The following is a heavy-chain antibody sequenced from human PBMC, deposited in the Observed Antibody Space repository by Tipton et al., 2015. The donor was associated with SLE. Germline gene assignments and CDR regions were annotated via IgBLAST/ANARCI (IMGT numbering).Heavy chain of an antibody. CDR1: GGTFSSYA. Sequence: QLVQSGAEVKKPGSSVKVSCKASGGTFSSYAISWVRQAPGQGLEWMGGIIPIFGTANYAQKFQGRVTITTDESTSTAYMELSSLRSEDTDVHSCARDYDFWSGYYTIGYWRQGTLVTVSS. J-gene: IGHJ4*02. V-gene: IGHV1-69*05. CDR3: ARDYDFWSGYYTIGY. D-gene: IGHD3-3*01. CDR2: IIPIFGTA.